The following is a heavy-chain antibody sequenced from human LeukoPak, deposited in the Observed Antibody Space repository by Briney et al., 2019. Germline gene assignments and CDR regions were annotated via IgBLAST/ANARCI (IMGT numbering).Heavy chain of an antibody. Sequence: GGSLRLSCAASGFTFSSYAMTWVRQAPGKGLVWVSRINSDGSSPAYADSVKGRFTASRDNAKDTLYLQMNSLREEDTAVYFCVRDRGILLRYYFDSWGQGTLVTVSS. CDR2: INSDGSSP. CDR3: VRDRGILLRYYFDS. V-gene: IGHV3-74*01. J-gene: IGHJ4*02. D-gene: IGHD3-10*01. CDR1: GFTFSSYA.